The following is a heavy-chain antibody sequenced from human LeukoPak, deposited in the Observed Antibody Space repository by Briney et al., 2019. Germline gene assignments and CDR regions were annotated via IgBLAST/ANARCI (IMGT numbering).Heavy chain of an antibody. CDR2: ISSSSSYI. CDR3: ARDRRELLYYFDY. Sequence: GGSLRLSYAASGFTFSSYSMNWVRQAPGKGLEWVSSISSSSSYIYYADSVKGRLTISRDNAKNSLYLQMNSLRAEDTAVYYCARDRRELLYYFDYWGQGTLVSVSS. D-gene: IGHD1-26*01. CDR1: GFTFSSYS. V-gene: IGHV3-21*01. J-gene: IGHJ4*02.